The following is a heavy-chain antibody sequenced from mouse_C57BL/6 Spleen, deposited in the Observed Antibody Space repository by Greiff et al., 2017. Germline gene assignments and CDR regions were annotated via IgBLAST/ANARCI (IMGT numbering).Heavy chain of an antibody. CDR1: GFNIKDYY. D-gene: IGHD1-1*01. CDR3: TETTVVATDAMDY. J-gene: IGHJ4*01. CDR2: IDPEDGDT. Sequence: VQLQQSGAELVRPGASVKLSCTASGFNIKDYYMHWVKQRPEQGLEWIGRIDPEDGDTEYAPKFQGKATMTADTSSNTAYLQLSSLTSEDTAVYYCTETTVVATDAMDYWGQGTSVTVSS. V-gene: IGHV14-1*01.